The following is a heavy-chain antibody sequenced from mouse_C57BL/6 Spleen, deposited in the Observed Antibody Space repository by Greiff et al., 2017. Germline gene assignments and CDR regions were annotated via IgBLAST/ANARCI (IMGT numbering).Heavy chain of an antibody. CDR2: IHPNSGST. V-gene: IGHV1-64*01. CDR3: ARKSYEGDTNVRFDD. CDR1: GYTFTSYW. D-gene: IGHD1-1*01. Sequence: QVQLQQPGAELVKPGASVKLSCKASGYTFTSYWMHWVKQRPGQGLEWIGMIHPNSGSTNYNEKFKSKATLTVDKSSSTAYMQLSSLASEDSAVWYCARKSYEGDTNVRFDDWGEGTTRT. J-gene: IGHJ2*01.